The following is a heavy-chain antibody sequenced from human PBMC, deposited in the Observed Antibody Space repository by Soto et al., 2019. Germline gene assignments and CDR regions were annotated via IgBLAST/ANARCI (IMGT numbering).Heavy chain of an antibody. J-gene: IGHJ4*02. CDR3: ARGGTGWSFDY. V-gene: IGHV3-53*01. D-gene: IGHD6-19*01. Sequence: PGGSLRLSCAASGLTVGSNYMSWVRQAPGKGLEWGSVIYSEGTPYYADSVKGRFTISRDNAKNSLYLQMNSLSAEDTAVYYCARGGTGWSFDYWGQGTLVTVSS. CDR1: GLTVGSNY. CDR2: IYSEGTP.